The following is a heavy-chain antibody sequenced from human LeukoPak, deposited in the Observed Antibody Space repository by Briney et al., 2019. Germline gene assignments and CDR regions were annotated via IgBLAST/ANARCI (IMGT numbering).Heavy chain of an antibody. CDR1: GFIFNNYA. CDR3: AKDNRRHYTSGPNPDSLH. D-gene: IGHD6-19*01. V-gene: IGHV3-9*01. Sequence: GGSLRLSCAGSGFIFNNYAMNWVRQPPGKGLEWVSGISWNSGSIDYADSVKGRFTISRDNAKNSLYLQMNSLRVEDTAFYYCAKDNRRHYTSGPNPDSLHWGQGALVTVSS. J-gene: IGHJ4*02. CDR2: ISWNSGSI.